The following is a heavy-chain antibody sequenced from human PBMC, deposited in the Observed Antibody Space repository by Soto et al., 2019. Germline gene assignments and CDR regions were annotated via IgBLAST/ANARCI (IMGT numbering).Heavy chain of an antibody. CDR1: GFTFSNAW. D-gene: IGHD2-15*01. V-gene: IGHV3-15*01. J-gene: IGHJ1*01. CDR2: IKSKTDGGTT. Sequence: GGSLRLSCAASGFTFSNAWMSWVRQAPGKGLEWVGRIKSKTDGGTTDYAAPVKGRFTISRDDSKNTLYLQMNSLKTEDTAVYYCTTEADIVVVVAARFQHWGQGTLVTVSS. CDR3: TTEADIVVVVAARFQH.